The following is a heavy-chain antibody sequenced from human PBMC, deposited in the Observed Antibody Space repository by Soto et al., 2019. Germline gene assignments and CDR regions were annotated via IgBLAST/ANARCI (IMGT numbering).Heavy chain of an antibody. CDR1: GYTFTDYY. Sequence: ASVKFSCKASGYTFTDYYLHWVRQAPGQGLEWMGWINPNTGGTNYAQKFQVRVTMTRDTSISTAYMELRRLKSDDTAVYYCARGILRGPFDNWGQGAQVTSPQ. CDR3: ARGILRGPFDN. CDR2: INPNTGGT. J-gene: IGHJ4*02. D-gene: IGHD4-17*01. V-gene: IGHV1-2*02.